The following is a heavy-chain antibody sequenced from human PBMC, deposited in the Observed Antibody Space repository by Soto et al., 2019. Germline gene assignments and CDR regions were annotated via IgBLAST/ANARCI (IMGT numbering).Heavy chain of an antibody. Sequence: SETLSLTCTVSGGSINAFYWSWVRQPAGKGLEWIGRIFSSGSTSFNPSLESRVAMSVDTSKNHFSLNLSSVTAADMAVYYCAREGSYSAYNFAHGIQLWSFDFWGQGAQVTVSS. V-gene: IGHV4-4*07. CDR3: AREGSYSAYNFAHGIQLWSFDF. CDR1: GGSINAFY. J-gene: IGHJ4*02. CDR2: IFSSGST. D-gene: IGHD5-12*01.